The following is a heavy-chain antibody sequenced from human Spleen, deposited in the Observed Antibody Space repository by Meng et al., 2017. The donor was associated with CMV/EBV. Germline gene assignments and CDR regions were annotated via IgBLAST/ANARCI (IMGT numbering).Heavy chain of an antibody. CDR2: VYHSGST. CDR1: GFTFRNFAM. CDR3: ARARGGPIIVVPATIPYFDY. Sequence: GSLRLSCAASGFTFRNFAMSWVRQPPGKGLEWIGEVYHSGSTNYNPSLKSRVTISIDKSKNQFSLKLSSVTAADTAVYYCARARGGPIIVVPATIPYFDYWGQGTLVTVSS. V-gene: IGHV4-4*02. D-gene: IGHD2-2*02. J-gene: IGHJ4*02.